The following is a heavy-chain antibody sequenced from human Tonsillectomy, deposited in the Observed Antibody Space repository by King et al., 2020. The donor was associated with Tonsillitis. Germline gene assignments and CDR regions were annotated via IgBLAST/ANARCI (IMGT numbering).Heavy chain of an antibody. Sequence: QLVQSGGGLVQPGGSLRLPCAASGFPFSSYWMTWVRQAPGKGLEWVANINQDGSEKYYVDSVKGRFTISRDNAKNSLFLQMNSLRAEDTAVYYCARNALWFGQLSLDYWGQGTLVTVSS. V-gene: IGHV3-7*01. CDR1: GFPFSSYW. CDR2: INQDGSEK. D-gene: IGHD3-10*01. CDR3: ARNALWFGQLSLDY. J-gene: IGHJ4*02.